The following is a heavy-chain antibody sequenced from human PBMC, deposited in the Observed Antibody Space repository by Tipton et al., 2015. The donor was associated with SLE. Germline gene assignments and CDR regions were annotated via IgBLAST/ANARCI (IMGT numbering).Heavy chain of an antibody. Sequence: GSLRLSCAASGFTFSTYSMNWVRQAPGKGLEWVSSISSSSSYIYYADSVKGRFTISRDNAKNSLYLQMNSLRAEDTAVYYCARAHYDFWSDNYYGMDVWGQGTTVTVSS. CDR2: ISSSSSYI. D-gene: IGHD3-3*01. V-gene: IGHV3-21*01. J-gene: IGHJ6*02. CDR3: ARAHYDFWSDNYYGMDV. CDR1: GFTFSTYS.